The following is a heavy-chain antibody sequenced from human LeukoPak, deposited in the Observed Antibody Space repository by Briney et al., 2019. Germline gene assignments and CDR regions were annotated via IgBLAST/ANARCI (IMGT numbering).Heavy chain of an antibody. Sequence: ASVKVSCKASGYTFSSYGISWVRQAPGQGLEYVGRISPYNGDTSYAQKFQGRVTMTTDTSTSTAYMDLRSLRSDDTALYYCARKGTGRAFDIWGQGTMVTVS. CDR3: ARKGTGRAFDI. CDR2: ISPYNGDT. CDR1: GYTFSSYG. V-gene: IGHV1-18*04. J-gene: IGHJ3*02. D-gene: IGHD3-10*01.